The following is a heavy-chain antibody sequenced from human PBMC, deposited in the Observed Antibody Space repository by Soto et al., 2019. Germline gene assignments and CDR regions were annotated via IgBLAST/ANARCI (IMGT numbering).Heavy chain of an antibody. V-gene: IGHV5-51*01. J-gene: IGHJ6*02. Sequence: GESLRISWKGSGYSFTSYWIGWVRQMPGKGLEWMGIIYPGDSDTRYSPSFQGQVTISADKSISTAYLQWSSLKASDTAMYYCARLLMDYYYGMDVWGQGTTVTVSS. CDR1: GYSFTSYW. CDR2: IYPGDSDT. CDR3: ARLLMDYYYGMDV.